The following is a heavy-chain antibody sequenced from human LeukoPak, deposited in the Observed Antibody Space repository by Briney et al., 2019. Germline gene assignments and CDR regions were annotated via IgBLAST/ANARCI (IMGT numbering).Heavy chain of an antibody. D-gene: IGHD3-22*01. CDR3: AKLRGVIVVVHIDY. Sequence: PGGSLRLSCAASGFTFSSYAMSWVRQAPGKGLEWVSAISGSGGSTYYADSVKGRFTISRDNSKNTLYLQMNSLRAEDTAVYYCAKLRGVIVVVHIDYWGQGTLVTVSS. CDR2: ISGSGGST. J-gene: IGHJ4*02. V-gene: IGHV3-23*01. CDR1: GFTFSSYA.